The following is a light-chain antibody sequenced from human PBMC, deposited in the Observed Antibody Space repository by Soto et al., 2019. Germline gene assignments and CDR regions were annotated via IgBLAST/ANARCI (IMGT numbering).Light chain of an antibody. V-gene: IGLV1-51*01. Sequence: QTVVTQAPSVSAAPGQNVTISCSGRSSNIGNNFVAWFQQLPGTAPKLLIYDKNKRPSGISERFSGSKSGTSATLAITGLQTGDEADYYCGTWDSGLRGWVFGGGTKLTVL. CDR2: DKN. J-gene: IGLJ3*02. CDR1: SSNIGNNF. CDR3: GTWDSGLRGWV.